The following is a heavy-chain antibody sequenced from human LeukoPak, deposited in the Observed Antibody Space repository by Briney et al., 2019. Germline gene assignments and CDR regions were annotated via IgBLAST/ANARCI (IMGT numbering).Heavy chain of an antibody. CDR3: ARDDDGHNSLPFDI. J-gene: IGHJ3*02. D-gene: IGHD4-23*01. CDR2: IKQDGSEK. CDR1: GFTFGSHW. V-gene: IGHV3-7*01. Sequence: GGSLRLSCVGSGFTFGSHWMHWVRQAPGKGLEWVGNIKQDGSEKHYVDSVKGRFTISRDNAKNSLYLEMDNVRAEDTAVYYCARDDDGHNSLPFDIWGQGTMVSVSS.